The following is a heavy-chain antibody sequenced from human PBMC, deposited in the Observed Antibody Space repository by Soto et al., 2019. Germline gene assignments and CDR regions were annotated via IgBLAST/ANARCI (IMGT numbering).Heavy chain of an antibody. CDR3: TRDSYYYGSGSYALDY. CDR1: GFTFGDYA. D-gene: IGHD3-10*01. CDR2: TRSKAYGGTT. Sequence: GGSLRLSCTASGFTFGDYAMSWFRQAPGKGLEWVGFTRSKAYGGTTEYAASVKGRFTISRDDSKSIAYLQMNSLKTEDTAVYYCTRDSYYYGSGSYALDYWAQGTLVTVSS. J-gene: IGHJ4*02. V-gene: IGHV3-49*03.